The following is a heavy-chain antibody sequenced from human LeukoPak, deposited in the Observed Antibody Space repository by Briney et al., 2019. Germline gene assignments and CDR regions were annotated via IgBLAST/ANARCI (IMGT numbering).Heavy chain of an antibody. CDR1: GYTFTGYY. J-gene: IGHJ4*02. CDR3: ARVRAKDCSGGSCYAFWGY. V-gene: IGHV1-2*02. CDR2: INPNSGGT. D-gene: IGHD2-15*01. Sequence: ASVKVSCKASGYTFTGYYMHWVRQAPGQGLEWMGWINPNSGGTNYAQKFQGRVTMTRDTSISTAYMELSRLRSDDPAVYYCARVRAKDCSGGSCYAFWGYWGQGTLVTVSS.